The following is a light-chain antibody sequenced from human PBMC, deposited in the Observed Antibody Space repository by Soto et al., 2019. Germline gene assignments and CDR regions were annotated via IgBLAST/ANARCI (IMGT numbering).Light chain of an antibody. Sequence: QSALTQPASVSGSPGQSITISCTGTSSDVGSYNLVSWYQQHPGTAPKLMIYEDNKRASGVSNRFSGSTSGIPASLTISVLQSEDEGDYYCCSYAGSTTWVFGGGTKLTVL. CDR1: SSDVGSYNL. CDR3: CSYAGSTTWV. CDR2: EDN. J-gene: IGLJ3*02. V-gene: IGLV2-23*01.